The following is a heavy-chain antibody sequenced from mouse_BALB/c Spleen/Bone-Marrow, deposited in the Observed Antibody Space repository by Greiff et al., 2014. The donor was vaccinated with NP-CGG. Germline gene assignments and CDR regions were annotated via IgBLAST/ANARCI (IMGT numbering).Heavy chain of an antibody. CDR1: GFTFSGYG. J-gene: IGHJ3*01. CDR2: INSNGGST. D-gene: IGHD2-4*01. CDR3: ARDNYYDYDGFAY. Sequence: EVQRVESGGGLVQPGGSLKISCAASGFTFSGYGMSWVRQTPDKRLDLVATINSNGGSTYYPDSVKGRFTISRDNAKNTLYLQMSSLKSEDTAMYYCARDNYYDYDGFAYWGQGTLVTVSA. V-gene: IGHV5-6-3*01.